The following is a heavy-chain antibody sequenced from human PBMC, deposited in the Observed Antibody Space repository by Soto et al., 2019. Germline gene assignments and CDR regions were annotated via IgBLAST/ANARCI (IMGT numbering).Heavy chain of an antibody. J-gene: IGHJ4*02. V-gene: IGHV3-23*01. Sequence: GGSLRLSCAASGFTFSSYAMSWVRQAPGKGLEWVSAISGSGGSTYYADSVKGRFTISRDNSKNTLYLQMNSLRAEDTAVYYCAKDSWDGDILTGPPDYWGQGTLVTVSS. CDR3: AKDSWDGDILTGPPDY. D-gene: IGHD3-9*01. CDR1: GFTFSSYA. CDR2: ISGSGGST.